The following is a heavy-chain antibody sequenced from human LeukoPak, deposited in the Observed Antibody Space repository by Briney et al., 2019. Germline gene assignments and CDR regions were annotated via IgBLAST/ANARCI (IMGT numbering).Heavy chain of an antibody. CDR3: ARSRYNWNYGSLDY. CDR1: GGSISSYY. V-gene: IGHV4-59*08. D-gene: IGHD1-7*01. CDR2: IYYSGST. Sequence: SETLSLTCTVSGGSISSYYWSWIRQPPGKGLEWIGYIYYSGSTNYNPSLKSRVTISVDTSKNQFSLKLSSVTAADTAVYYCARSRYNWNYGSLDYWGQGTLVTVSS. J-gene: IGHJ4*02.